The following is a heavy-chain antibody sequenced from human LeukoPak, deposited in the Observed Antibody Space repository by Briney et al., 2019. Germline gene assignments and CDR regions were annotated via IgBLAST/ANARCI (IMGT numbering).Heavy chain of an antibody. CDR3: ASPLYYYDSSGYDH. J-gene: IGHJ5*02. CDR2: IYHSGST. D-gene: IGHD3-22*01. CDR1: GYSISSGYY. V-gene: IGHV4-38-2*02. Sequence: SETLSLTCTVPGYSISSGYYWGWIRQPPGKGLEWIGSIYHSGSTYYNPSLKSRVTISVDTSKNQFSLKLSSVTAADTAVYYCASPLYYYDSSGYDHWGQGTLVTVSS.